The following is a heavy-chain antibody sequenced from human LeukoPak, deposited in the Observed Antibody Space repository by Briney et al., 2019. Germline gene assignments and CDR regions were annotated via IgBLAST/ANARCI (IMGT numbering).Heavy chain of an antibody. J-gene: IGHJ5*02. Sequence: GGSLRLSCAASGFNFSSYAMSWVRQAPGKGLEWVSAISGSGSYTYYVDSVKGRFTISRDNSKNTLYLQMNTLRAEATAVYYCAKSRAVDVNWFDPCGQGTLVTVSS. V-gene: IGHV3-23*01. D-gene: IGHD3-10*01. CDR2: ISGSGSYT. CDR3: AKSRAVDVNWFDP. CDR1: GFNFSSYA.